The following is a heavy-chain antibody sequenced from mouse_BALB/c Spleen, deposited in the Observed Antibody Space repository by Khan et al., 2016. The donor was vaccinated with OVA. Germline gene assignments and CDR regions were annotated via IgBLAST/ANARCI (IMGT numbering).Heavy chain of an antibody. CDR2: IYPGGGYT. J-gene: IGHJ1*01. CDR1: DYTFTNYW. Sequence: VQLQQSGAELVRPGTSVKISCKASDYTFTNYWLGWIKQRPGHGLEWIGDIYPGGGYTNYNEKFKGKATLTAGTSSSTAYMQLSGLTSEDSTVYFCARWATWYFDVWGAGTTVTVSS. D-gene: IGHD3-1*01. CDR3: ARWATWYFDV. V-gene: IGHV1-63*02.